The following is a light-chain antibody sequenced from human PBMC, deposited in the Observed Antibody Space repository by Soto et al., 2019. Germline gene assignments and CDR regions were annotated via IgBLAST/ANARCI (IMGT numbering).Light chain of an antibody. CDR3: SSFTTSRSYV. CDR2: DVT. CDR1: SSDVGVYNF. J-gene: IGLJ1*01. V-gene: IGLV2-14*01. Sequence: QSALTQPASVSGYPGQSITISCTGTSSDVGVYNFVSWYQQHPGKAPKLMIYDVTNRPSGVSNRFSGSKSGNTASLTISGLQAEDEADYYCSSFTTSRSYVFGAGTKLTVL.